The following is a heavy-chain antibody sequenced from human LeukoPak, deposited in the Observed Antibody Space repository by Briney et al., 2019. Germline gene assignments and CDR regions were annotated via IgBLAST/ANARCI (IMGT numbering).Heavy chain of an antibody. Sequence: PSETLSLTCAVYGGSFSGYYWSWIRQPPGKGLEWIGEINHSGSTNYNPSLKSRVTISVDTSKNQFSLKLSSVTAADTAVYYCARDFGYSYGIDYWGQGTLVTVSS. J-gene: IGHJ4*02. CDR1: GGSFSGYY. D-gene: IGHD5-18*01. V-gene: IGHV4-34*01. CDR2: INHSGST. CDR3: ARDFGYSYGIDY.